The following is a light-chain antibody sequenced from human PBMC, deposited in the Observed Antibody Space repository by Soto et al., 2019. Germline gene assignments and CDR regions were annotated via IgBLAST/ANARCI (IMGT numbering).Light chain of an antibody. CDR3: CSYADSSTYV. V-gene: IGLV2-23*01. CDR1: SSDVGNYNL. J-gene: IGLJ1*01. CDR2: EDT. Sequence: QSALTQPASVSGSPGQSITISCTGTSSDVGNYNLVSWYQQHPGKAPKLIIYEDTKRPSGVSNRFSGSKSGNTASLTISGLQTEDEADYYCCSYADSSTYVFGTGTKLTVL.